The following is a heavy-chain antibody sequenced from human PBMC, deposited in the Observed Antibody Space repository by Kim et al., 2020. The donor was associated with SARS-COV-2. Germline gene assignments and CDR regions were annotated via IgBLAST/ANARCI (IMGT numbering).Heavy chain of an antibody. D-gene: IGHD3-10*01. V-gene: IGHV3-9*01. J-gene: IGHJ4*02. Sequence: GGSLRLSCVASGFNFDKYAMHWVRQVPGKGLEWVSGVSGKSRARTYAGSVKGRFAISRDNADNSLHLQMNSLRTEDTALYYCAKDWGHGSATYIFDSWGQGTLVTVSS. CDR1: GFNFDKYA. CDR3: AKDWGHGSATYIFDS. CDR2: VSGKSRAR.